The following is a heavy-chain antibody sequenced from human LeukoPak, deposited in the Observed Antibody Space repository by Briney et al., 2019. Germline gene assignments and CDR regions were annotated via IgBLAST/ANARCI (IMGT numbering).Heavy chain of an antibody. D-gene: IGHD6-19*01. CDR1: GGSISSYY. J-gene: IGHJ4*02. Sequence: SETLSLTCTVSGGSISSYYWSWIRQPPGTGLEWIGYIYYSGSTNYNPSLKSRVTISVDTSKNQFSLKLSSVTAADTAVYYCARVSGIAVADYWGQGTLVTVSS. V-gene: IGHV4-59*01. CDR3: ARVSGIAVADY. CDR2: IYYSGST.